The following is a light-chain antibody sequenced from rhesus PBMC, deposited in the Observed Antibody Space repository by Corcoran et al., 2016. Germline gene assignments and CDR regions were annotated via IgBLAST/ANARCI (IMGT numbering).Light chain of an antibody. CDR1: QSLLGSEDGNTY. Sequence: DIVLTQTPLSLPVTPGEPASISCRSSQSLLGSEDGNTYLVWYLQKPGQSPQLLIYDVSTRASGVPDRFSGSGSDTDFTLKISRVEAEDVGFYYCMQALEFPLTFGGGTKVEIK. V-gene: IGKV2-104*02. CDR3: MQALEFPLT. J-gene: IGKJ4*01. CDR2: DVS.